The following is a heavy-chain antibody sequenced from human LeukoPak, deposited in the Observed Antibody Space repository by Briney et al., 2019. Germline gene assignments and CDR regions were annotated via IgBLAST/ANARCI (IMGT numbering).Heavy chain of an antibody. Sequence: GASVKVSCKASGYTFTGYYMHWVRQAPGQGLEWMGWINPNSGGTKYAQKFQGRVTMTRDTSISTAYMELRRLRYDDTAVYYCARAKGIAVNYYMDVWGKGTTVTVSS. CDR2: INPNSGGT. D-gene: IGHD6-19*01. CDR3: ARAKGIAVNYYMDV. CDR1: GYTFTGYY. V-gene: IGHV1-2*02. J-gene: IGHJ6*03.